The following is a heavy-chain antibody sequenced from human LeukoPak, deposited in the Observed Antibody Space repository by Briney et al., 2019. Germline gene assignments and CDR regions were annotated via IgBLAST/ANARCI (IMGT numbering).Heavy chain of an antibody. CDR2: ISGSGGST. CDR1: GFTFSSYA. V-gene: IGHV3-23*01. Sequence: HPGGSLRLSCAASGFTFSSYAMSWVRQAPGKGLEWVSAISGSGGSTYYADSVKGRFTISRDNSKNTLYLQMNSLRAEDTAVYYCAKEVGGYSYGYHYFDYWGQGTLVTVSS. J-gene: IGHJ4*02. D-gene: IGHD5-18*01. CDR3: AKEVGGYSYGYHYFDY.